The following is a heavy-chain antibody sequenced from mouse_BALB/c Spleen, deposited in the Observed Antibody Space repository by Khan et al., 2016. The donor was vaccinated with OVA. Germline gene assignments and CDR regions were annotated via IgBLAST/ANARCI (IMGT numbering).Heavy chain of an antibody. CDR2: INPSNGYT. J-gene: IGHJ3*01. V-gene: IGHV1-4*01. D-gene: IGHD2-14*01. CDR3: VRDWAYHRNVGWFAY. CDR1: GYTFTSYT. Sequence: VQLQQSGAELARPGASVKMSCKASGYTFTSYTIHWIKLRPGQGLEWIGFINPSNGYTNYNQKFKDKATLTADKSSTTAYMPLSSLTSDDSAVYSCVRDWAYHRNVGWFAYWCQGTLVTVSA.